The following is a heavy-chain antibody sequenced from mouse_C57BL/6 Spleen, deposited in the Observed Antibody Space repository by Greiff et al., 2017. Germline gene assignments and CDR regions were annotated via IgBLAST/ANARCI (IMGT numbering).Heavy chain of an antibody. D-gene: IGHD1-1*01. V-gene: IGHV1-69*01. Sequence: VQLQQPGAELVMPGASVKLSCKASGYTFTSYWMHWVKQRPGQGLEWIGEIDPSDSYTNYNQKFKGKSTLTVDKSSSTAYMQLSSLTSEDSAGYYGARSGDPYTGGYLDYWGQGTTLTVSS. CDR1: GYTFTSYW. J-gene: IGHJ2*01. CDR2: IDPSDSYT. CDR3: ARSGDPYTGGYLDY.